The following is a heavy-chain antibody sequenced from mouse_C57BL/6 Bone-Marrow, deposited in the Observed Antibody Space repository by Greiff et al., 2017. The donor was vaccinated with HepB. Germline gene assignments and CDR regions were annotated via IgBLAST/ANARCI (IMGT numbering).Heavy chain of an antibody. Sequence: EVQLQESVAELVRPGASVKLSCTASGFNIKNTYMHWVKQRPEQGLEWIGRIDPANGNTKYAPKFQGKATITADTSSNTAYLQLSSLTSEDTDIYYCAFYYSSSGYHYYAMDYWGQGTSVTVSS. CDR2: IDPANGNT. CDR3: AFYYSSSGYHYYAMDY. D-gene: IGHD1-1*01. CDR1: GFNIKNTY. J-gene: IGHJ4*01. V-gene: IGHV14-3*01.